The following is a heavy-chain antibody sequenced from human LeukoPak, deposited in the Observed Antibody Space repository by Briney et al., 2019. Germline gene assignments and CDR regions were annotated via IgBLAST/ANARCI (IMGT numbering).Heavy chain of an antibody. D-gene: IGHD3-22*01. CDR1: GGSISSSNW. CDR3: ARRPLFYYDSSNDAFDI. V-gene: IGHV4-4*02. CDR2: INHSGST. Sequence: PSGTLSLTCAVSGGSISSSNWWSWVRQPPGKGLEWIGEINHSGSTNYNPSLKSRVTISVDTSKNQFSLKLSSVTAADTAVYYCARRPLFYYDSSNDAFDIWGQGTMVTVSS. J-gene: IGHJ3*02.